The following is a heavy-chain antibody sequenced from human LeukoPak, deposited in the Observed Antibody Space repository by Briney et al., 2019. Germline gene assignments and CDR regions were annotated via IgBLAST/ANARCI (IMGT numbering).Heavy chain of an antibody. CDR3: ARDQQLASVSDY. V-gene: IGHV1-2*02. D-gene: IGHD6-13*01. CDR2: INPNSGGT. Sequence: ASVKVSCKASGYTFTGYYMHWVRQAPGQGLEWMGWINPNSGGTNYAQKFQGRVTMTRDTSISTAYMELSRLRSDDTAVYYCARDQQLASVSDYWGQGTLVTVSS. J-gene: IGHJ4*02. CDR1: GYTFTGYY.